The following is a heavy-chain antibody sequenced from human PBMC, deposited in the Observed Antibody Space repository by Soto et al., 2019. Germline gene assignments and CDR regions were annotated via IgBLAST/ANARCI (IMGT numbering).Heavy chain of an antibody. D-gene: IGHD2-15*01. Sequence: SVKVSCKASGYTFTSYGISWVRQATGQGLEWMGRVIPNLGVTNYAKKFQGRFTIVVDTSTSTAYMELNSLRYEDTAVYYCARDKGYCSDTSCPDFDYWGQGTLVTVSS. CDR3: ARDKGYCSDTSCPDFDY. CDR2: VIPNLGVT. V-gene: IGHV1-69*04. CDR1: GYTFTSYG. J-gene: IGHJ4*02.